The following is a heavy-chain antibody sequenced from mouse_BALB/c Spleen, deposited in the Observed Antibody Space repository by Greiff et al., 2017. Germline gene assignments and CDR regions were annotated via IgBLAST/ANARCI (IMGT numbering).Heavy chain of an antibody. D-gene: IGHD2-4*01. J-gene: IGHJ4*01. CDR3: ARAPFMITGAMDY. CDR1: GYTFTSYV. CDR2: INPYNDGT. V-gene: IGHV1-14*01. Sequence: VQLQHSGPELVKPGASVKMSCKASGYTFTSYVMHWVKQKPGQGLEWIGYINPYNDGTKYNEKFKGKATLTSDKSSSTAYMELSSLTSEDSAVYYCARAPFMITGAMDYWGQGTSVTVSS.